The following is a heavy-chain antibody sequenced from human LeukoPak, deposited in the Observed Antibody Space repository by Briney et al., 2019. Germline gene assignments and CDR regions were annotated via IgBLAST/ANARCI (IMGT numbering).Heavy chain of an antibody. J-gene: IGHJ5*02. CDR1: GFTFSSYA. Sequence: GWSLRLSCAASGFTFSSYAMSWVRQAPGKGLEWVSAISGSGGSTYYADSVKGRFTISRDNSKNTLYLQMNSLRAEDTAVYYCAKGGKIAAARENWFDPWGQGTLVTVSS. CDR3: AKGGKIAAARENWFDP. CDR2: ISGSGGST. D-gene: IGHD6-25*01. V-gene: IGHV3-23*01.